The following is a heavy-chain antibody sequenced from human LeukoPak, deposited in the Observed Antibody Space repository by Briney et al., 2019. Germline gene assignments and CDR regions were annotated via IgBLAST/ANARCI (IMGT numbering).Heavy chain of an antibody. CDR2: IYYSGST. Sequence: PSETLSLTCTVSGGSISSSSYYWGWIRQPPGKGLEWIGSIYYSGSTYYNPSLKSRVTISVDTSKNQFSLKLSSVTAADTAVYYCARHIPFYYGDYVGYWGQGTLVTVSS. V-gene: IGHV4-39*01. J-gene: IGHJ4*02. CDR1: GGSISSSSYY. D-gene: IGHD3-3*01. CDR3: ARHIPFYYGDYVGY.